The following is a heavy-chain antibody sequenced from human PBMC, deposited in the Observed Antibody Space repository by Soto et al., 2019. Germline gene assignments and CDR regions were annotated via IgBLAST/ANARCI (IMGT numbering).Heavy chain of an antibody. J-gene: IGHJ5*01. CDR3: ATDSGGLLLNRPDS. D-gene: IGHD3-16*01. CDR1: GGSLREFGRF. CDR2: STYTGVT. Sequence: PSETLSLTCTVSGGSLREFGRFWTWIRQRPGRGLEWIGYSTYTGVTYYSPSLQSRISISVDTSNNQFSLTLNSVTAADTAVYYCATDSGGLLLNRPDSWGHGTLVTVSS. V-gene: IGHV4-31*03.